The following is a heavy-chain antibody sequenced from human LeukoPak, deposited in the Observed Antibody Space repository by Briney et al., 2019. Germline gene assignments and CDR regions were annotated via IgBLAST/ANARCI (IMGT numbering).Heavy chain of an antibody. CDR3: ARVPRDYDSSGYYDY. CDR1: GYTFTSYY. V-gene: IGHV1-46*01. D-gene: IGHD3-22*01. CDR2: INPSGGST. J-gene: IGHJ4*02. Sequence: ASAKVSCKASGYTFTSYYMHWVRQAPGQGLEWMGIINPSGGSTSYAQKFQGRVTMTRDTSTSTVYMELSSLRSEDTAVYYCARVPRDYDSSGYYDYWGQGTLVTVSS.